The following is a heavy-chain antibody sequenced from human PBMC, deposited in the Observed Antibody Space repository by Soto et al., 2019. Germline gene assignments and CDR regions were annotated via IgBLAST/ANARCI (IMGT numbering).Heavy chain of an antibody. CDR3: AKGPDGSGYYHNWFDS. J-gene: IGHJ5*01. V-gene: IGHV3-23*01. D-gene: IGHD3-22*01. CDR2: ISRTGDSA. CDR1: GFSFSDYA. Sequence: EVHLLESGGALVQPGGSLTLSCAASGFSFSDYAMSWVRQAPGKGLEWVSSISRTGDSAYYADSVKGRFAISRDRSKNRLSLQMHSLRVVDTAVYYCAKGPDGSGYYHNWFDSWGQGTLITVSS.